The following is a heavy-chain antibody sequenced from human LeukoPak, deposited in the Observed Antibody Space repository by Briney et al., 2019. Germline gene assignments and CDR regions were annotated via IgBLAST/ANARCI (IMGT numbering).Heavy chain of an antibody. J-gene: IGHJ4*02. V-gene: IGHV1-24*01. CDR1: GYSVMELS. Sequence: ASVKVSCKVSGYSVMELSMHWVRQAPGKGLEWMGGFDPEDGETIYAQKFQGRVTMTTDTSTSTAYMELRSLRSDDTAVYYCARGDINFDYWGQGTLVTVSS. CDR3: ARGDINFDY. CDR2: FDPEDGET.